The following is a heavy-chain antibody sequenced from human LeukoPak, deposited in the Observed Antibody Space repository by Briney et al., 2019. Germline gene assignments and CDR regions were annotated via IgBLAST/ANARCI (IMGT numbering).Heavy chain of an antibody. CDR1: GFTFSTYA. CDR3: VKITSVTGGDC. Sequence: GGSLRLSCAASGFTFSTYAMSWVRQAPGKGLEWVSATSGSGGSTSYADSVKGRFTISRDNSKNTLYLQMSSLRAEDTAVYYCVKITSVTGGDCWGQGTRLTVSA. CDR2: TSGSGGST. J-gene: IGHJ4*02. V-gene: IGHV3-23*01. D-gene: IGHD1-1*01.